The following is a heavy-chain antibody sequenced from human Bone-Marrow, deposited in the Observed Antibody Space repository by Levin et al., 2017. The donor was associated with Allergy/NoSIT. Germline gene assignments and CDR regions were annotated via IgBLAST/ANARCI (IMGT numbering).Heavy chain of an antibody. Sequence: SVKVSCKASGGTFSSYAISWVRQAPGQGLEWMGGIIPIFGTANYAQKFQGRVTITADESTSTAYMELSSLRSEDTAVYYCASSATAMVTHYYYGMDVWGQGTTVTVSS. V-gene: IGHV1-69*13. CDR3: ASSATAMVTHYYYGMDV. D-gene: IGHD5-18*01. J-gene: IGHJ6*02. CDR1: GGTFSSYA. CDR2: IIPIFGTA.